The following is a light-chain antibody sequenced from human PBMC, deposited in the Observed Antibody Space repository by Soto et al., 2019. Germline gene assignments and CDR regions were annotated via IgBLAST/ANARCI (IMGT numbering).Light chain of an antibody. V-gene: IGKV3-15*01. J-gene: IGKJ1*01. CDR2: GAS. CDR3: QQYNNWPQT. CDR1: QSVSSN. Sequence: EIVMTQSPATLSVSPGERATISCRASQSVSSNLAWYQQKPGQAPRLLIYGASTRATGIPARFSGSGSGTEFTLTFSSLQSEDFAVYYCQQYNNWPQTFGQGTKVDIK.